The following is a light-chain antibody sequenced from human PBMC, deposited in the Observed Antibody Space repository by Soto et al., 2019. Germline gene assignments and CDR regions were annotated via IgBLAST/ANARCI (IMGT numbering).Light chain of an antibody. Sequence: EVVMTQFPATLSVSPGERATLSCRASQSVRSNLAWYQQKPGQAPRLLIYDASTRATGIPVRFSGSGSGTEFTLSISSVQSEDFAIFYCQQYNRWPRTFGQGTKVDIK. CDR3: QQYNRWPRT. V-gene: IGKV3-15*01. CDR1: QSVRSN. CDR2: DAS. J-gene: IGKJ1*01.